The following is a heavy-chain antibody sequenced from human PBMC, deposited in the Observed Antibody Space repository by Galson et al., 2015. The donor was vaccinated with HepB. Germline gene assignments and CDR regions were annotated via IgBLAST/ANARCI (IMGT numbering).Heavy chain of an antibody. D-gene: IGHD2-15*01. CDR3: ARVYGGPYYFDY. V-gene: IGHV3-30*04. CDR1: GFTFRSYA. Sequence: SLRLSCAASGFTFRSYALHWVRQAPGKGLEWVAVISYDGSNKYYADSVKGRCTISRDNSKNTLYLQMNSLRAEDTAVYYCARVYGGPYYFDYWGQGTLVTVSS. CDR2: ISYDGSNK. J-gene: IGHJ4*02.